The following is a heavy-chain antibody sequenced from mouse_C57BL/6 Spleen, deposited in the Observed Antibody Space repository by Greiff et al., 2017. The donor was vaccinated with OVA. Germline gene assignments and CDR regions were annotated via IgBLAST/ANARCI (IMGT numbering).Heavy chain of an antibody. CDR1: GYTFTSYW. J-gene: IGHJ2*01. D-gene: IGHD1-1*01. Sequence: QVQLQQPGAELVMPGASVKLSCKASGYTFTSYWMHWVKQRPGQGLEWIGEIDPSASYTNYNQKFKGKSTLTVDKSSSTAYMQLSSLTSEDSAVYYCARWGGYGSFDYWGQGTTLTVAS. V-gene: IGHV1-69*01. CDR2: IDPSASYT. CDR3: ARWGGYGSFDY.